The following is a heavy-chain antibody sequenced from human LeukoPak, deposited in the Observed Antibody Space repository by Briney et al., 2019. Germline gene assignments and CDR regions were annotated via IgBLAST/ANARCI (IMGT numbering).Heavy chain of an antibody. CDR3: ASHQWLGPFDY. J-gene: IGHJ4*02. Sequence: SETLSLPCTVFGGSISSGRDYWGGIRRPPGEGLEWIGSIYFSGSTYYSPSLKSRVTISVDPSTNQFSLKLSSVTAADTAVYYCASHQWLGPFDYWGQGTLVTVSS. V-gene: IGHV4-39*01. CDR2: IYFSGST. CDR1: GGSISSGRDY. D-gene: IGHD6-19*01.